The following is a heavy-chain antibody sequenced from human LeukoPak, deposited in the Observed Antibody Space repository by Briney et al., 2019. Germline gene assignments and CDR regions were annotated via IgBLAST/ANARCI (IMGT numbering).Heavy chain of an antibody. J-gene: IGHJ6*02. V-gene: IGHV3-21*01. Sequence: GGSLRLSCAASGFTFSSYSMNWVRQAPGKGLEWVSSISSSSSYIYYADSVKGRFTISRDNAKNSLYLQMNSLRAEDTAVYYCARFYGSGRNYYYGMDVWGQGTTVTVSS. CDR3: ARFYGSGRNYYYGMDV. CDR1: GFTFSSYS. D-gene: IGHD3-10*01. CDR2: ISSSSSYI.